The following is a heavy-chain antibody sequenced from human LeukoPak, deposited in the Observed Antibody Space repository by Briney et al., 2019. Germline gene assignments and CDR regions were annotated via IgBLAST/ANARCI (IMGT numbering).Heavy chain of an antibody. CDR1: GFIFSNYA. Sequence: QSGGSLRLSCAASGFIFSNYAMTWVRQAPGKGLEWVANIEQDGSQKYYVDSVKGRVTISRDNAKNSVYLQMNSLRAEDTAVYYCARIGYSSSCTDYWGQGTLVTVSS. D-gene: IGHD2-2*01. CDR3: ARIGYSSSCTDY. V-gene: IGHV3-7*01. J-gene: IGHJ4*02. CDR2: IEQDGSQK.